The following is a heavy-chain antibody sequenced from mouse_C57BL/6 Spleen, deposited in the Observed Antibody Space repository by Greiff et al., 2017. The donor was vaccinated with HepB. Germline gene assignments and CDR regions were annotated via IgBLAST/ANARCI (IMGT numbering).Heavy chain of an antibody. J-gene: IGHJ3*01. D-gene: IGHD1-1*01. V-gene: IGHV5-9*01. CDR3: ARQNYYGSSPAWFAY. Sequence: VQLKESGGGLVKPGGSLKLSCAASGFTFSSYTMSWVRQTPEKRLEWVATISGGGGNTYYPDSVKGRFTISRDNAKNTLYLQMSSLRSEDTALYYCARQNYYGSSPAWFAYWGQGTLVTVSA. CDR2: ISGGGGNT. CDR1: GFTFSSYT.